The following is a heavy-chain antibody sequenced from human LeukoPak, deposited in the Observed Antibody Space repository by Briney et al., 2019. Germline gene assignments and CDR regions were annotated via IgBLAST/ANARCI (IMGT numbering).Heavy chain of an antibody. V-gene: IGHV3-21*06. D-gene: IGHD1-14*01. CDR3: ATETNGRHYDY. Sequence: GGSLRLSCTASGLTFSTSGFNWVRQAPGKGLEWVASIGPTGSDRYHADSIKGRFTISRDNANNFLYLQMNSLKAEDTAVYYCATETNGRHYDYWGQGTLLTVSS. J-gene: IGHJ4*02. CDR2: IGPTGSDR. CDR1: GLTFSTSG.